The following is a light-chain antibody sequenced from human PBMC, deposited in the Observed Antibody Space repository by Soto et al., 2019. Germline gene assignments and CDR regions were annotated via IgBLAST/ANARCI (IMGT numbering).Light chain of an antibody. V-gene: IGLV1-44*01. CDR1: SSNIGSNT. CDR3: AVWDDRLNVCV. CDR2: SNT. J-gene: IGLJ1*01. Sequence: QSVLTQPPSVSETPGQRVTISCSGSSSNIGSNTVNWYRQLPETAPKLLIYSNTQRPSGVPDRFSGSKSGTSASLAISGLQSEDEADYYCAVWDDRLNVCVFGTGTKVTVL.